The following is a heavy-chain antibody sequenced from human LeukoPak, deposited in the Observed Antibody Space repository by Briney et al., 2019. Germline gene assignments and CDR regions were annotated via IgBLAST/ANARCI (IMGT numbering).Heavy chain of an antibody. D-gene: IGHD4-17*01. J-gene: IGHJ6*02. CDR3: EVTSFSDGMDV. V-gene: IGHV3-23*01. Sequence: GGSLRLSCAASGLTFSSYAMSWVRQAPGKGLEWVSAISGSGGSTYYADSVKGRFTISRDNSKNTLYLQMNSLRAEDTAVYYCEVTSFSDGMDVWGPGTTVTVSS. CDR1: GLTFSSYA. CDR2: ISGSGGST.